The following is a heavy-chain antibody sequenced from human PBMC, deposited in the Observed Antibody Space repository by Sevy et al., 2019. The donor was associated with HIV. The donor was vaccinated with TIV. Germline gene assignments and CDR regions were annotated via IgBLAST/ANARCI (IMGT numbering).Heavy chain of an antibody. V-gene: IGHV1-18*01. CDR2: ISAYRANA. CDR3: ASGRGVSFAY. D-gene: IGHD1-1*01. CDR1: GYTFPSYG. Sequence: ASVKVSCKASGYTFPSYGINWVRQAPGQGLEWMGWISAYRANANYAQTFQGRISLTTDRSTTTAYMELTTLEPDDTAVYFCASGRGVSFAYWGQGTQVTVSS. J-gene: IGHJ4*02.